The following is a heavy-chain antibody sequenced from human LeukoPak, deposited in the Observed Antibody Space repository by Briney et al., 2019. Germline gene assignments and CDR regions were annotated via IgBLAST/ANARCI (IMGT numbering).Heavy chain of an antibody. V-gene: IGHV3-30*02. J-gene: IGHJ4*02. CDR1: GFTFSSYG. CDR3: AKNLPFMDGGYYFDY. Sequence: GGSLRLSCAASGFTFSSYGMHWVRQAPGKGLEWVAFIRYDGSNKYYADSVKGRFTISRDNSKNTLYLQMNSLRAEDTAVYYCAKNLPFMDGGYYFDYWGQGTLVTVSS. D-gene: IGHD3/OR15-3a*01. CDR2: IRYDGSNK.